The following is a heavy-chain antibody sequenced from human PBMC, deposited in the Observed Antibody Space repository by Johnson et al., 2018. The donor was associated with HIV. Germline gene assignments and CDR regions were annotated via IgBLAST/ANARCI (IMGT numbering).Heavy chain of an antibody. Sequence: VQLVESGGGLVQPGGSLRLSCAASGFTFSSYDMHWVRQATGKGLEWVSAIGTAGDPYYPGPVKGRFTIARENAKKSLYLQMNSLRAEDTALYYCAKGGVGAVAGIDWGWGQGTMVTVSS. D-gene: IGHD6-19*01. V-gene: IGHV3-13*05. CDR1: GFTFSSYD. CDR2: IGTAGDP. J-gene: IGHJ3*01. CDR3: AKGGVGAVAGIDWG.